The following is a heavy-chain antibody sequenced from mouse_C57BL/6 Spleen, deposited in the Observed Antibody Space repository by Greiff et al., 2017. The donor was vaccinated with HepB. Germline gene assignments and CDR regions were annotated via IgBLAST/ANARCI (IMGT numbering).Heavy chain of an antibody. Sequence: EVMLVESGGGLVKPGGSLKLSCAASGFTFSSYAMSWVRQTPEKRLEWVAIISDGGSYTYYPDNVMGRFTISRDNAKNNLYLQMSHLKSEDTAMYYCARRDDYYYVDYWGQGTTLTVSS. CDR2: ISDGGSYT. D-gene: IGHD2-4*01. V-gene: IGHV5-4*03. CDR3: ARRDDYYYVDY. CDR1: GFTFSSYA. J-gene: IGHJ2*01.